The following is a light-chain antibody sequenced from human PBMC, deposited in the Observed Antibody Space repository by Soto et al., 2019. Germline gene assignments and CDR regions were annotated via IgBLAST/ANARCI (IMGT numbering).Light chain of an antibody. Sequence: EIVLTQSPGSLSLSPGERATLSCRASQSVSSTYLAWYQQKPGQAPRLLIYGASSRATGIPERFSGSGSGTDFTLTISRLEPEDFAVYFCQQYDSSSYTFGQGTKVDIK. CDR1: QSVSSTY. J-gene: IGKJ2*01. CDR3: QQYDSSSYT. CDR2: GAS. V-gene: IGKV3-20*01.